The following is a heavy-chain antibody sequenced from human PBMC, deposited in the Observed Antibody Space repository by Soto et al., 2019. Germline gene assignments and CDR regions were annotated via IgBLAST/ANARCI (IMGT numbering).Heavy chain of an antibody. CDR2: TYYRSKWYN. CDR3: ARAYLPGIAVAGNWFDP. V-gene: IGHV6-1*01. D-gene: IGHD6-19*01. CDR1: GDSVSSNSAA. J-gene: IGHJ5*02. Sequence: PSQTLSLTCAISGDSVSSNSAARNWIRQSPSRGLEWLGRTYYRSKWYNDYAVSVKSRITINPDTSKNQFSLQLNSVTPEDTAVYYCARAYLPGIAVAGNWFDPWGQGTLVTVSS.